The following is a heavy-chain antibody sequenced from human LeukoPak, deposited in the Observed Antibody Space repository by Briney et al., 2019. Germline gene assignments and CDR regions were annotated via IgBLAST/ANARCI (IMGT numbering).Heavy chain of an antibody. CDR3: AKNSAYYYDSSGYSFASELTY. V-gene: IGHV3-30*18. CDR2: ISYDGSNK. CDR1: GFTFRSYG. D-gene: IGHD3-22*01. Sequence: PGGSLRLSCAASGFTFRSYGMHWVRQAPGKGLEWVAVISYDGSNKYYADSVEGRFTISRDNSKNTLYLQMNSLRAEDTAVYYCAKNSAYYYDSSGYSFASELTYWGQGTLVTVSS. J-gene: IGHJ4*02.